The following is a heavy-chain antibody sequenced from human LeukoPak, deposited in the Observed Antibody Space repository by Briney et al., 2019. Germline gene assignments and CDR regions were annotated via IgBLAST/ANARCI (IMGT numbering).Heavy chain of an antibody. Sequence: AGGSLRLSCAAPGFTFSDYWMHWVRQAPGKGPAWVSRINPDGTSTSYADSVKGRFTISRDNAKNTLYLQISSVRAEDTAVYYCARDMWGTCDYWGQGTLVTVSS. V-gene: IGHV3-74*01. CDR2: INPDGTST. CDR1: GFTFSDYW. J-gene: IGHJ4*02. D-gene: IGHD1-14*01. CDR3: ARDMWGTCDY.